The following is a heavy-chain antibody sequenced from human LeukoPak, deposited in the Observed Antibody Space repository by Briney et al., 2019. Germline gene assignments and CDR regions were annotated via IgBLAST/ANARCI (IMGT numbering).Heavy chain of an antibody. Sequence: GGSLGLSCAASGFTFDDYAMHWVRQAPGEGLEWVSLISWDGGSTYYADSVKGRFTISRDNSKNSLYLQMNSLRAEDTALYYCAKDQGYDSSGYVPDWGQGTLVTVSS. D-gene: IGHD3-22*01. V-gene: IGHV3-43D*04. CDR1: GFTFDDYA. CDR3: AKDQGYDSSGYVPD. J-gene: IGHJ4*02. CDR2: ISWDGGST.